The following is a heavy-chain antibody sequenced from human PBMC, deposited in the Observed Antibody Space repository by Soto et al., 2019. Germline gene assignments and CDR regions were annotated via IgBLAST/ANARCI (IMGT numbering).Heavy chain of an antibody. J-gene: IGHJ6*02. CDR2: IYPVDSDT. CDR3: ARGYCTGGSCYHGMDV. CDR1: GYSFINYW. V-gene: IGHV5-51*01. Sequence: PGESLKISCKGSGYSFINYWIGWVRQMPGKGLEWMAIIYPVDSDTRYSPSFQGQVTISADKSISTAYLQWSSLKASDTAMYYCARGYCTGGSCYHGMDVWGQGTTVTVSS. D-gene: IGHD2-15*01.